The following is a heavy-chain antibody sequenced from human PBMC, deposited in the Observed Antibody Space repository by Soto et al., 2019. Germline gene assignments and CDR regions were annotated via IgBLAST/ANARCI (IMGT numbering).Heavy chain of an antibody. V-gene: IGHV4-31*03. J-gene: IGHJ5*02. D-gene: IGHD3-22*01. CDR3: AGTYYYDSSGYYYPNWFDP. CDR1: GGSISSGGYY. Sequence: SETLSLTCTVSGGSISSGGYYWSWIRQHPGKGLEWIGYIYYSGSTYYNPSLKSRVTISVDTSKNQFSLKLSSVTAADAAVYYCAGTYYYDSSGYYYPNWFDPWGQGTLVTVSS. CDR2: IYYSGST.